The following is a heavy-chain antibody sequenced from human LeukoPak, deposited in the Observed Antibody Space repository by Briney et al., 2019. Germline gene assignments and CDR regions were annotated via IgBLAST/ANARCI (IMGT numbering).Heavy chain of an antibody. CDR3: ATGPTSIAVAEAGSDY. CDR1: GFTFSSYA. V-gene: IGHV3-23*01. J-gene: IGHJ4*02. CDR2: ISGSGGST. Sequence: GGSLRLSCAASGFTFSSYAMSWVRQAPGKGLEWVSAISGSGGSTYYADSVKGRFTISRDNSKNTLYLQMNSLRAEDTAVYYCATGPTSIAVAEAGSDYWGQGTLVTVSS. D-gene: IGHD6-19*01.